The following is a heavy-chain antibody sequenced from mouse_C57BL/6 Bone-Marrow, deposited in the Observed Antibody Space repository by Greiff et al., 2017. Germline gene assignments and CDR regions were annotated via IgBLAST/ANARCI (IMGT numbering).Heavy chain of an antibody. CDR2: VRPNSGST. CDR3: ARGPSYYGSSYIFDY. Sequence: QVQLQQPGAELVKPGASVKLSCTASGYTFTSYCMPWVKQTPVQGLEWIGMVRPNSGSTNYTEKFKRKATLTVDKSSSTAYMQLSSLTSEDSAVYYCARGPSYYGSSYIFDYGGQGTTLTVTS. CDR1: GYTFTSYC. V-gene: IGHV1-64*01. D-gene: IGHD1-1*01. J-gene: IGHJ2*01.